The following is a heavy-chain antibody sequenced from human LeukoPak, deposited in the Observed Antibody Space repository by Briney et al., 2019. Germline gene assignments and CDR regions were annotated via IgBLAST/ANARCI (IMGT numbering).Heavy chain of an antibody. J-gene: IGHJ4*02. CDR3: AKDPILTGYYNRVLKEYYFDY. D-gene: IGHD3-9*01. CDR2: ISGCGGST. CDR1: GFTFSSYA. Sequence: GGSLRLSCAASGFTFSSYAMSWVRQAPGKGLEWVSAISGCGGSTYYADSVKGRFTISRDNSKNTLYLQMNSLGAEDTAVYYCAKDPILTGYYNRVLKEYYFDYWGQGTLVTVSS. V-gene: IGHV3-23*01.